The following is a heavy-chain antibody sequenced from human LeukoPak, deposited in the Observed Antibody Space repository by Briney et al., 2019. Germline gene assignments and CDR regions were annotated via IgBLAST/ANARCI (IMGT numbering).Heavy chain of an antibody. J-gene: IGHJ4*02. Sequence: GGSLRLSCVAPGFTFSSSGMHWVRQSPGKGLDWVAFIRNDGNKYNYAESVKGRFTISGDNSKNTLYLQMDSLSAEDTAVYYCVKVDTWGQGTLVTVSS. D-gene: IGHD5-18*01. CDR1: GFTFSSSG. CDR3: VKVDT. V-gene: IGHV3-30*02. CDR2: IRNDGNKY.